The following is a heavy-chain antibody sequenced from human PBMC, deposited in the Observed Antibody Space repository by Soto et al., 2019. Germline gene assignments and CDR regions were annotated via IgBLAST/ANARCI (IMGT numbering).Heavy chain of an antibody. CDR2: ISYDGSNK. Sequence: LRLSCAASGFTFSSYGMHWVRQAPGKGLEWVAVISYDGSNKYYADSVKGRFTISRDNSKNTLYLQMNSLRAEDTAVYYCAKDLSIAAAGTSFDYWGQGTLVTVSS. D-gene: IGHD6-13*01. J-gene: IGHJ4*02. CDR1: GFTFSSYG. V-gene: IGHV3-30*18. CDR3: AKDLSIAAAGTSFDY.